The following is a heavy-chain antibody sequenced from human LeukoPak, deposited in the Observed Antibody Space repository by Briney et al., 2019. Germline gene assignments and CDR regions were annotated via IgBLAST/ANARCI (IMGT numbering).Heavy chain of an antibody. CDR1: GGSFSGYY. V-gene: IGHV4-34*01. Sequence: SENLSPTCAVYGGSFSGYYWSWIRQPPRKGLEWIGGINHSGSTNYNPSLKSRVTISVDTSKNQFSLKLSSVTAADTAVYYCARGGVQGWLFRERAFDYWGQGTLVTVSS. CDR3: ARGGVQGWLFRERAFDY. J-gene: IGHJ4*02. D-gene: IGHD3-22*01. CDR2: INHSGST.